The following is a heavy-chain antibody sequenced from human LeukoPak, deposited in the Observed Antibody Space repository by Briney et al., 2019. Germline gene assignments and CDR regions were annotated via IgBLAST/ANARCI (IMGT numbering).Heavy chain of an antibody. Sequence: GGSVRLSCAASGFTFTSYWMHWVRQAPGKGLVWVSRINSDGSRTSYADSVKGRFTISRDNAKNTLYLQMNSLRADDTAVYYCARGRAQYVRLDYYYYMDVWGKGTTVTVSS. V-gene: IGHV3-74*01. CDR3: ARGRAQYVRLDYYYYMDV. CDR2: INSDGSRT. D-gene: IGHD3-10*02. CDR1: GFTFTSYW. J-gene: IGHJ6*03.